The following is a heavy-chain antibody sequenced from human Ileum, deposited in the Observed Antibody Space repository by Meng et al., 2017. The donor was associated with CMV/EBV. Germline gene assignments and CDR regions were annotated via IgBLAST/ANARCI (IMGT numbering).Heavy chain of an antibody. CDR1: GYTFTSYG. J-gene: IGHJ6*02. V-gene: IGHV5-51*01. CDR2: IYPGDGDT. CDR3: ARALSGSPTADYGMDV. D-gene: IGHD3-3*01. Sequence: KVSCKASGYTFTSYGISWVRQAPGQGLEWMGIIYPGDGDTRYSPSLQGQVTISADESISTAYLQRSSLKSSDTAMYFCARALSGSPTADYGMDVWGQGTTVTVSS.